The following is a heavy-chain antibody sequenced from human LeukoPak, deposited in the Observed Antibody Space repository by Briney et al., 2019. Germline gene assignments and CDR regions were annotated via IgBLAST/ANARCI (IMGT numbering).Heavy chain of an antibody. J-gene: IGHJ6*02. D-gene: IGHD2-21*01. V-gene: IGHV4-38-2*02. CDR3: ARITFVVEGYGMDV. CDR2: IHHSGST. CDR1: GYSISSGYF. Sequence: PSETLSLTCSVSGYSISSGYFWGWIRQPPGKGPEWIGSIHHSGSTYYNPSLKSRVTISVDTSKNQFSLKVTSVTAADTAVYYCARITFVVEGYGMDVWGQGTTVTVSS.